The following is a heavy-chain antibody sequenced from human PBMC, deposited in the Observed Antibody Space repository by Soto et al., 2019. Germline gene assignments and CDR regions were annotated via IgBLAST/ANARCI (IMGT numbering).Heavy chain of an antibody. J-gene: IGHJ4*02. CDR3: AKRVSGEFHFDY. D-gene: IGHD3-10*01. V-gene: IGHV3-23*01. Sequence: GGSLRLSCAAYGFTFSSYAMSWVRQAPGKGLEWVSAISGSGGSTYYADSVKGRFTISRDNSKNTLYLQMNSLRAEDTAVYYCAKRVSGEFHFDYWGQGTLVTVSS. CDR2: ISGSGGST. CDR1: GFTFSSYA.